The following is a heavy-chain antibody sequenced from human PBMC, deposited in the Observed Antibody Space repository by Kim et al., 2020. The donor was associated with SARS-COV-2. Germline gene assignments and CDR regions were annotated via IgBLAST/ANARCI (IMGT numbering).Heavy chain of an antibody. D-gene: IGHD6-13*01. J-gene: IGHJ3*02. Sequence: GGSLRLSCAASGFTFSSYDMHWVRQATGKGLEWVSAIGTAGDTYYPGSVKGRFTISRENAKNSLYLQMNSLRAGDTAVYYCARGRLGSSWPSGAFDIWGQGTMVTVSS. CDR3: ARGRLGSSWPSGAFDI. V-gene: IGHV3-13*01. CDR2: IGTAGDT. CDR1: GFTFSSYD.